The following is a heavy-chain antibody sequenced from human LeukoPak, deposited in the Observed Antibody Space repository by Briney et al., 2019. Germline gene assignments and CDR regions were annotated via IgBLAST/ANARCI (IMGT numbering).Heavy chain of an antibody. J-gene: IGHJ3*02. D-gene: IGHD3-3*01. CDR1: GGTFSSYA. V-gene: IGHV1-18*01. CDR2: ISAYNGNT. Sequence: ASVKVSCKASGGTFSSYAISWVRQAPGQGLEWMGWISAYNGNTNYAQKLQGRVTMTTDTSTSTAYMELRSLRSDDTAVYYCARIRRAYYDFWSGYSAFDIWGQGTMVTVSS. CDR3: ARIRRAYYDFWSGYSAFDI.